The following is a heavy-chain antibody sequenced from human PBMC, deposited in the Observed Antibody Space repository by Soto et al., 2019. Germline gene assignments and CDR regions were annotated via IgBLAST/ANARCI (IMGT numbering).Heavy chain of an antibody. D-gene: IGHD1-26*01. V-gene: IGHV3-15*07. CDR3: TTLGSHYFYHNFDV. Sequence: EVQLVESGGGLVTPGGSLRLSCAASGFTFTNAWMNWVRQAPGKGLEWVGLIKMKSEGATTHYAAPVNVRFTISRDDSKKMLYLQMSNLKTEDTAVYYCTTLGSHYFYHNFDVWGQGTTVTVP. CDR2: IKMKSEGATT. CDR1: GFTFTNAW. J-gene: IGHJ6*02.